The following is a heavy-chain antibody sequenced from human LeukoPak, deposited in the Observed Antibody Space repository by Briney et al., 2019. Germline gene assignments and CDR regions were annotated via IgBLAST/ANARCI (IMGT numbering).Heavy chain of an antibody. J-gene: IGHJ6*02. CDR2: IIPMLGTV. Sequence: GASVKVCCKASGATFSSYAINWVRQAPGQGLEWMRRIIPMLGTVNYAQKFQGRVTIIADKFTSTAYMEVSSLRSEDTAVYYCARDQKVGATPYFGMDVWGQGTTVTVSS. CDR3: ARDQKVGATPYFGMDV. D-gene: IGHD1-26*01. CDR1: GATFSSYA. V-gene: IGHV1-69*04.